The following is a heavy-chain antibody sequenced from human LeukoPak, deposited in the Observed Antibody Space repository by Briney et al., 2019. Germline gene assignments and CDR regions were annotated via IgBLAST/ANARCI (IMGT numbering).Heavy chain of an antibody. CDR3: ARGLTTGWYVGAGKYGIDV. CDR1: GFRFDDYA. J-gene: IGHJ6*02. Sequence: GGSLRLSCAASGFRFDDYAMSWVRQAPGKGLEWVSHINWDGGSTNYADSVKGRFTISRDNAKNSLYLEMNSLRADDTALYHCARGLTTGWYVGAGKYGIDVWGQGTTVTVSS. V-gene: IGHV3-20*01. CDR2: INWDGGST. D-gene: IGHD6-19*01.